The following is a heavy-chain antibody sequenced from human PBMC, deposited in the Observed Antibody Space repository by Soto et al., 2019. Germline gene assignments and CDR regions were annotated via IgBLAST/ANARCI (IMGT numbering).Heavy chain of an antibody. V-gene: IGHV3-21*01. D-gene: IGHD3-16*01. CDR1: GFSFSTYN. CDR3: VRQQYDFLVDP. Sequence: EVQLVESGGGLVKPGGSLRLSCAASGFSFSTYNMNWVRQAPGKGLEWVSSIDASSTHIYYADSVKGRFTISRDNGKSSLYLHMDSLRAENTALYYCVRQQYDFLVDPWGQGTLVTVSS. CDR2: IDASSTHI. J-gene: IGHJ5*02.